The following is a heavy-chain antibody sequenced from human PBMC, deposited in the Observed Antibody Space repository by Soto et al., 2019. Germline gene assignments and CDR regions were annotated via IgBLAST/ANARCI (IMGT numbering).Heavy chain of an antibody. CDR3: ARDADPFTVVKPGSLPQYYFYIDV. D-gene: IGHD2-15*01. V-gene: IGHV3-33*08. Sequence: GESLKISCAASGFTFSSSAMHWVRQAPGKGLEWMALIWYDGSKKLYADSVKDRFTISRDNSKNTLFLQVDSLRAEDTAVYYWARDADPFTVVKPGSLPQYYFYIDVWGKGTTVTVSS. CDR2: IWYDGSKK. CDR1: GFTFSSSA. J-gene: IGHJ6*03.